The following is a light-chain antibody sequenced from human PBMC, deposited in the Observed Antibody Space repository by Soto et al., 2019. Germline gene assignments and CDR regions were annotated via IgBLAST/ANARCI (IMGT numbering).Light chain of an antibody. J-gene: IGKJ3*01. CDR3: LQYINCPRVR. V-gene: IGKV3-15*01. Sequence: EIVMTQSRATRSVSPGERATMSCRACQSISSNLAWHQQKPGQAPRLLMFRTSSRATGFPARFSGSGSGTEFNVAGSGHRSAHFGAYHRLQYINCPRVRVGAGKNVDS. CDR2: RTS. CDR1: QSISSN.